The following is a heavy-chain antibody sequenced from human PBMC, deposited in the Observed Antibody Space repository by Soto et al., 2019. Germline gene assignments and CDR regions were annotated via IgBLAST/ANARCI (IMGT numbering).Heavy chain of an antibody. CDR2: IYYNGNT. CDR3: ARAAVATKDFDY. J-gene: IGHJ4*02. CDR1: GGSISNHY. D-gene: IGHD5-12*01. V-gene: IGHV4-59*11. Sequence: PSETLSLTCTVSGGSISNHYWSWIRQPPGKGLEWIGYIYYNGNTNYNPSLKSRVTMSVDTSKNQISLKLSSVTAADTAVYYCARAAVATKDFDYWGQGTLVTVSS.